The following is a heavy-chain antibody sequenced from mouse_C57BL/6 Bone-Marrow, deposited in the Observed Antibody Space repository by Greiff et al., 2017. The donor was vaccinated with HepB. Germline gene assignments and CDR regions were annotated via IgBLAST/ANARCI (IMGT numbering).Heavy chain of an antibody. V-gene: IGHV1-22*01. D-gene: IGHD4-1*01. CDR1: GYTFTDYN. Sequence: EVQLLQSGPELVKPGASVKMSCTASGYTFTDYNMHWVKQSHGKSLEWIGYINPNNGGTSYNQKFKGKATLTVNKSSSTAYMELRSLTSEDAAVYYCARFWDGFAYGGQGTLVTVSA. J-gene: IGHJ3*01. CDR3: ARFWDGFAY. CDR2: INPNNGGT.